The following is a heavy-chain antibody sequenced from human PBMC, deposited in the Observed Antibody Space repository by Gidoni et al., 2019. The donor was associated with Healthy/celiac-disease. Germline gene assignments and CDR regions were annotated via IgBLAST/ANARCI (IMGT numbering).Heavy chain of an antibody. CDR2: IKSKTYGVTT. CDR1: GFTFSNAW. J-gene: IGHJ6*02. V-gene: IGHV3-15*01. Sequence: VQLVESGGGLVKPGGSLRLSCAASGFTFSNAWMSWVRQAPGTGLEWVGRIKSKTYGVTTDYAAPVKGRFTISRDDSKNTLYLQMNSLKTEDTAVYYCTTDLYCSSTSCYPYYYYGMDVWGQGTTVTVSS. CDR3: TTDLYCSSTSCYPYYYYGMDV. D-gene: IGHD2-2*01.